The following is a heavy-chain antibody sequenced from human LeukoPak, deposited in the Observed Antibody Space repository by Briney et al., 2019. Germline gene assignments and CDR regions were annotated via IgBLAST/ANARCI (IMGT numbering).Heavy chain of an antibody. V-gene: IGHV4-59*01. CDR1: GDSIRSYY. Sequence: ASETLSLTCTVSGDSIRSYYWSWIRQPPGKGVEWIGYIYYGGGTSYNPSLKSRVTISVDTSKTQFSLKLSSVTAADTAVYYCARVLAGTFFDYWGQGTLVTVSS. D-gene: IGHD6-19*01. J-gene: IGHJ4*02. CDR2: IYYGGGT. CDR3: ARVLAGTFFDY.